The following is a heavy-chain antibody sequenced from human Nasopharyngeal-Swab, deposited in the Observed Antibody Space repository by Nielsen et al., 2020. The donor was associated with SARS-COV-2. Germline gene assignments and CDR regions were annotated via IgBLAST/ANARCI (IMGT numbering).Heavy chain of an antibody. CDR3: TRDGGFREGDY. V-gene: IGHV3-74*01. Sequence: GESLKISCAASGFTFSGHWMYWVRQAPGKGLVWVSRINGDGSSTDYAASVKGRFTVSRDNAKNTLYLQMNSLRADDTAVYYCTRDGGFREGDYWGQGTLVTVSS. D-gene: IGHD3-10*01. CDR2: INGDGSST. CDR1: GFTFSGHW. J-gene: IGHJ4*02.